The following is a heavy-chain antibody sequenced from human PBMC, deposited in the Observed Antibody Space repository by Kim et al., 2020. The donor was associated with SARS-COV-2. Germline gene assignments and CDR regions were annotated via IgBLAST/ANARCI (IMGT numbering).Heavy chain of an antibody. CDR3: ARDLGSYDSSGYYPLFDI. CDR2: ISAYNGNT. V-gene: IGHV1-18*04. D-gene: IGHD3-22*01. CDR1: GYTFTSYG. Sequence: ASVKVSCKASGYTFTSYGISWVRQAPGQGLEWMGWISAYNGNTNYAQKLQGRVTMTTDTSTSTAYMELRSLRSDDTAVYYCARDLGSYDSSGYYPLFDIWGQGTMVTFSS. J-gene: IGHJ3*02.